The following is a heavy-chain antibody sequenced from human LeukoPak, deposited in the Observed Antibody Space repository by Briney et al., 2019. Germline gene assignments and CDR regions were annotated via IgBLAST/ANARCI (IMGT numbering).Heavy chain of an antibody. CDR2: VNSDGSDT. V-gene: IGHV3-74*03. D-gene: IGHD1-26*01. CDR1: GFTLSSYW. J-gene: IGHJ4*02. CDR3: ARHPSGSSSYYFDY. Sequence: GGPLRLSCAASGFTLSSYWMLWVRQIPGKGLEWVARVNSDGSDTTYADSVKGRFTISRDSAKNTLALQMNSLRADDTAVYYCARHPSGSSSYYFDYWGQGTLVTVSS.